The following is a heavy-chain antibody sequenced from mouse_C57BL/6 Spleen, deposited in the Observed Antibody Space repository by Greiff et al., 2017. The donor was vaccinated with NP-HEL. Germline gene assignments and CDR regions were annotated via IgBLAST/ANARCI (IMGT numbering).Heavy chain of an antibody. J-gene: IGHJ4*01. Sequence: EVKLMESGPGLAKPSQTLSLTCSVTGYSITSDYWNWIRKFPGNKLEYMGYISNSGSTYYNPSLKSRISITRDTSKNQYYLQLNSVTTEDTATYYCARYPSGSSYAMDYWGQGTSVTVSS. D-gene: IGHD1-1*01. CDR1: GYSITSDY. CDR2: ISNSGST. V-gene: IGHV3-8*01. CDR3: ARYPSGSSYAMDY.